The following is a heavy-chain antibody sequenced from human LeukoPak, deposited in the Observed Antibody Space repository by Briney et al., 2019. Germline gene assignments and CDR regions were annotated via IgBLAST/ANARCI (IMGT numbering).Heavy chain of an antibody. Sequence: GGSLRLSCAASGFTFSNYGMSWVRQAPGKGLEWVSAISDTGGSTFYADSVKGRFTISRDNSKNTLYLQMNSLRGEDTAVYFFAKNAPRGWSFLDCFFVFWGRAPLAIV. V-gene: IGHV3-23*01. CDR1: GFTFSNYG. D-gene: IGHD3-3*01. J-gene: IGHJ2*01. CDR3: AKNAPRGWSFLDCFFVF. CDR2: ISDTGGST.